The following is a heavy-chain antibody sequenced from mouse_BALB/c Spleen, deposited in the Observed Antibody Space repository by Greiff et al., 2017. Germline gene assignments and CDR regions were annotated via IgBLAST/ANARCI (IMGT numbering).Heavy chain of an antibody. V-gene: IGHV5-17*02. CDR1: GFTFSSFG. CDR3: ARSGLLRPYYAMDY. CDR2: ISSGSSTI. Sequence: EVKLQESGGGLVQPGGSRKLSCAASGFTFSSFGMHWVRQAPEKGLEWVAYISSGSSTIYYADTVKGRFTISRDNPKNTLFLQMTSLRSEDTAMYYCARSGLLRPYYAMDYWGQGTSVTVSS. D-gene: IGHD2-3*01. J-gene: IGHJ4*01.